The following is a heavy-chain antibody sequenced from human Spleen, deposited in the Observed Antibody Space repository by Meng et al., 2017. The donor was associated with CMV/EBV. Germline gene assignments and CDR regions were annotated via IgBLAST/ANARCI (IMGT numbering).Heavy chain of an antibody. J-gene: IGHJ6*02. CDR3: ARDRRSIAARPDAYKYYYGMDV. CDR1: GFTFSSYS. D-gene: IGHD6-6*01. V-gene: IGHV3-48*04. CDR2: ISSSSSTI. Sequence: GGSLRLSCAASGFTFSSYSMNWVRQAPGKGLEWVSYISSSSSTIYYADSVKGRFTISRDNAKNSLYLQMNSLRAEDTAVYYCARDRRSIAARPDAYKYYYGMDVWGQGTTVTVSS.